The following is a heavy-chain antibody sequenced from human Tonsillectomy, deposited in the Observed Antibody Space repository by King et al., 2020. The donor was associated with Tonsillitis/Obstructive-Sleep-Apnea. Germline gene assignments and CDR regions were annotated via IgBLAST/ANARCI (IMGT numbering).Heavy chain of an antibody. CDR3: ARSGGYCISTSCYSFSYYYYMDV. CDR2: INHSGST. D-gene: IGHD2-2*01. V-gene: IGHV4-34*01. J-gene: IGHJ6*03. Sequence: VQLQQWGAGLLKPSETLSLTCAVYGGSFSGYYWSWIRQPPGKGLEWIGEINHSGSTNYNPSLKSRVTISVDTSKNQFSLKLSSVTAADTAVYYCARSGGYCISTSCYSFSYYYYMDVWGKGTTVTVSS. CDR1: GGSFSGYY.